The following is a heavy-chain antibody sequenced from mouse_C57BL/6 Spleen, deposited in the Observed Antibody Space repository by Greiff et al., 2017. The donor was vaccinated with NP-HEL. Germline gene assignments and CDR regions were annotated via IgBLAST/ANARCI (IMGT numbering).Heavy chain of an antibody. CDR2: IYPGDGDT. Sequence: VKLQESGAELVKPGASVKISCKASGYAFSSYWMNWVKQRPGRGLEWIGQIYPGDGDTNYNGKFKGKATLTADKSSSTAYMQLSSLTSEDSAVYFCARDDGYYGGFAYWGQGTLVTVSA. V-gene: IGHV1-80*01. D-gene: IGHD2-3*01. CDR3: ARDDGYYGGFAY. J-gene: IGHJ3*01. CDR1: GYAFSSYW.